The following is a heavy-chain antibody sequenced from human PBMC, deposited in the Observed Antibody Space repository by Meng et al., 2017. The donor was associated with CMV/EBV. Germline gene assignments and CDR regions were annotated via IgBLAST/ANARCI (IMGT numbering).Heavy chain of an antibody. CDR2: ISAYNGNT. Sequence: HGQVQQAVTEVHKPGASVTVFCKASGYTFTIYGISWVPQAPGQGLEWMGWISAYNGNTNYAQKLQGRVTMTTDTSTSTAYMELRSLRSDDTAVYYCARDPLFGGGGRFDLWGRGTLVTVSS. V-gene: IGHV1-18*01. D-gene: IGHD3-10*01. CDR1: GYTFTIYG. CDR3: ARDPLFGGGGRFDL. J-gene: IGHJ2*01.